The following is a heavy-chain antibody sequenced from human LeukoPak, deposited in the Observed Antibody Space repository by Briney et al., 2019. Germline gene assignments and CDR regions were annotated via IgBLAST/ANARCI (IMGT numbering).Heavy chain of an antibody. V-gene: IGHV1-69-2*01. D-gene: IGHD3-9*01. CDR1: GYTFTDYY. CDR2: VDPEDGET. CDR3: ATRSILTGYYMGY. Sequence: ASVKISCKVSGYTFTDYYMHLVQQAPGKGLEWMGLVDPEDGETIYAEKFQGRVTITADTSTDTAYMELSSLRSEDTAVYYCATRSILTGYYMGYWGQGTLVTVSS. J-gene: IGHJ4*02.